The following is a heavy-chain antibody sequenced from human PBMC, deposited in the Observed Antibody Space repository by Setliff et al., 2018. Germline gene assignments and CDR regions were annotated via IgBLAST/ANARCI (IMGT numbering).Heavy chain of an antibody. CDR1: GFTFSRYW. Sequence: LRLSCAASGFTFSRYWMSWVRQAPGKGLEWVANIKQDGSEKYYVDSVKGRFTISRDNAKNSLYLQMNSLRAEDTAVYYCAGDHVYGSQYYYYYYGMDVWGQGTTVTVSS. CDR2: IKQDGSEK. CDR3: AGDHVYGSQYYYYYYGMDV. D-gene: IGHD3-10*01. V-gene: IGHV3-7*01. J-gene: IGHJ6*02.